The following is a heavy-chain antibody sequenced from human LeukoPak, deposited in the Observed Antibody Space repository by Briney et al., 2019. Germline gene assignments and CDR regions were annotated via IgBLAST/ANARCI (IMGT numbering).Heavy chain of an antibody. D-gene: IGHD3-22*01. Sequence: SETLSLTCTVSGGSISSYYWSWIRQPPGKGLEWIGYIYYSGSTNYNPSLKSRVTISVDTSKNQFSLKLSSVTAADTAVYYCARVVRSSGYLDYWGQGTLVTVSS. V-gene: IGHV4-59*12. CDR3: ARVVRSSGYLDY. CDR2: IYYSGST. J-gene: IGHJ4*02. CDR1: GGSISSYY.